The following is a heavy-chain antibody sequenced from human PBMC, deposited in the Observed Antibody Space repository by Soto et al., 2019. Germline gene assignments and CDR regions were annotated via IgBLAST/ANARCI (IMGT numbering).Heavy chain of an antibody. J-gene: IGHJ4*02. D-gene: IGHD1-1*01. V-gene: IGHV3-21*01. CDR2: ISKSSSLI. Sequence: EVQLVEAGGGLGKPGGSLRLSCVGSGFIFSSFTMTWVRQAPGMGLQYLASISKSSSLIYYADSVRGRFIISRDNSKDSVFLQMYSLRAEDTAMYYCVRGDDRVDWGQGTLVTVSS. CDR3: VRGDDRVD. CDR1: GFIFSSFT.